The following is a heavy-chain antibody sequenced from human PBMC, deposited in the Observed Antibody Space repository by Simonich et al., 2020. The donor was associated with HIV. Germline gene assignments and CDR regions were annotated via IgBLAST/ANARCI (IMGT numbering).Heavy chain of an antibody. CDR1: GFTFSSYW. J-gene: IGHJ4*02. D-gene: IGHD3-3*01. V-gene: IGHV3-7*01. CDR3: ARGWDGSSSSLDDY. CDR2: IKQDGSGK. Sequence: VKLVESGGGLVQPGGSLRLSCAASGFTFSSYWMTWVGQAPGKGLEWVANIKQDGSGKYYVDSVKGRFTISRDNAKNSLYLQMNTLRAEDTAVYYCARGWDGSSSSLDDYWGQGTLVTVSS.